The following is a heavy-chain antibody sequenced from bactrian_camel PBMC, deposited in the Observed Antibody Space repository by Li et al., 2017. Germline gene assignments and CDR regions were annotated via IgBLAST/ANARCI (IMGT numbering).Heavy chain of an antibody. CDR2: INFEGDP. CDR3: VRSTDDGGLFGY. CDR1: GFTFTSYT. J-gene: IGHJ4*01. Sequence: VQLVESGGGLVQPGGSLRLSCATSGFTFTSYTMSWVRQAPGKEREGVAAINFEGDPSYADSVKGRFTISKDNAKNTLYLQMISLKPEDTAVYYCVRSTDDGGLFGYWGQGTQVTVS. D-gene: IGHD1*01. V-gene: IGHV3S42*01.